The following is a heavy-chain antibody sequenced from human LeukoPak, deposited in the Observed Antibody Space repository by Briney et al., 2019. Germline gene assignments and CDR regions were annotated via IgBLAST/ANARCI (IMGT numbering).Heavy chain of an antibody. CDR1: GFTFSSYG. J-gene: IGHJ4*02. Sequence: PGGSLRLSCAASGFTFSSYGMHWVRQAPGKGLKWVAVISYDGSNKYYADSVKGRFTISRDNSKNTLYLQMNSLRAEDTAVYYCAKGYYYFDYWGQGTLVTVSS. D-gene: IGHD2-15*01. V-gene: IGHV3-30*18. CDR3: AKGYYYFDY. CDR2: ISYDGSNK.